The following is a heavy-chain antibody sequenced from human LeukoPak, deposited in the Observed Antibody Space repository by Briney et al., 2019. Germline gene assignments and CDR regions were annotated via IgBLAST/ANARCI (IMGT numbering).Heavy chain of an antibody. D-gene: IGHD2-2*02. Sequence: GASVKVSCKASGYTFTSYYMHWARQAPGQGLEWMGIINPSGGSTSYAQKFQGRVTMTRDTSTSTVYMELSSLRSEDTAVYYCARNTRDLNWYFDLWGRGTLVTVSS. V-gene: IGHV1-46*01. CDR2: INPSGGST. J-gene: IGHJ2*01. CDR1: GYTFTSYY. CDR3: ARNTRDLNWYFDL.